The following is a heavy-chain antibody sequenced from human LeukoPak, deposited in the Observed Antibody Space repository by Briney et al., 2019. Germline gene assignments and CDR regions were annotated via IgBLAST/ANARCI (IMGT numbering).Heavy chain of an antibody. V-gene: IGHV3-33*01. CDR3: ARDLRAWENYYYGMDV. CDR1: GFKFNNYG. CDR2: IWYVGSNK. Sequence: GGSLRLSCTASGFKFNNYGLHWVRQTPGKGLEWVAVIWYVGSNKYYADPVKGRFTISRDNSKNTLYLQMNSLRAEDTAVYYCARDLRAWENYYYGMDVWGQGTTVTVSS. D-gene: IGHD1-26*01. J-gene: IGHJ6*02.